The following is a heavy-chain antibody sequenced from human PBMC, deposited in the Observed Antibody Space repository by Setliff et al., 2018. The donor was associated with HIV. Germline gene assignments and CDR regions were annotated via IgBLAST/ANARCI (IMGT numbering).Heavy chain of an antibody. D-gene: IGHD1-26*01. CDR1: GGSISSGGYY. J-gene: IGHJ2*01. CDR2: IYSTGST. CDR3: ARAAYSGTYVWEPATDL. Sequence: SETLSLTCTVSGGSISSGGYYWSWIRQPAGKGLEWIGHIYSTGSTRYNPSLESRLTILVDTSRNQFSLKLNSVTAADTAVYYCARAAYSGTYVWEPATDLWGRGTLVTVSS. V-gene: IGHV4-61*09.